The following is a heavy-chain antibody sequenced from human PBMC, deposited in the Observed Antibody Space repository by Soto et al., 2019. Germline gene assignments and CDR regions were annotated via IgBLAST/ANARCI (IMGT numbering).Heavy chain of an antibody. CDR3: ASRDPGTSVDY. J-gene: IGHJ4*02. CDR2: IYTSGST. Sequence: PSETLSLTCAVSEGSFSTGDYSWNWIRQPPGKGLEWIGYIYTSGSTYYSSSLKSRVTISLDKSENQFSLKVTPLTAADTAVYYCASRDPGTSVDYWGQGTLVTVSS. D-gene: IGHD1-7*01. CDR1: EGSFSTGDYS. V-gene: IGHV4-30-2*01.